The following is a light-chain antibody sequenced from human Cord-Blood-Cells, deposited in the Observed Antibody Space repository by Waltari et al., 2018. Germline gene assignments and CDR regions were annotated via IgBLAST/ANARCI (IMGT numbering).Light chain of an antibody. CDR2: DAS. V-gene: IGKV1-5*01. CDR3: QQYNSYSYT. Sequence: DIQMHQSPSTLPASVGDRVTITCRASQSISSWLAWYQQKPGKAPKLLIYDASSLESGVPSRFSGSGSGTEFTLTISSLQPDDFATYYCQQYNSYSYTFGQGTKLEIK. CDR1: QSISSW. J-gene: IGKJ2*01.